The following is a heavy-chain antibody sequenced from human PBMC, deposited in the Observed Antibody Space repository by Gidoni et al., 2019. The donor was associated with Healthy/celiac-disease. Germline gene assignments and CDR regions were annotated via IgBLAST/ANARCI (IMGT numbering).Heavy chain of an antibody. CDR3: ARANYDFWSGYLFYFDY. D-gene: IGHD3-3*01. CDR1: GGSISSGGYY. J-gene: IGHJ4*02. CDR2: IYYSGST. V-gene: IGHV4-31*03. Sequence: QVQLQESGPGLVKPSQTLSLTCTVSGGSISSGGYYWSWIRQHPGKGLEWIGYIYYSGSTYYNPSLKSRVTISVDTPKNQFSLKLSSVTAADTAVYYCARANYDFWSGYLFYFDYWGQGTLVTVSS.